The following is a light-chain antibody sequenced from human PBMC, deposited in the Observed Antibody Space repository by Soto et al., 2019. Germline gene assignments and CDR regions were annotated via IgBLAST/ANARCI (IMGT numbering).Light chain of an antibody. CDR1: RSIGNY. J-gene: IGKJ2*01. V-gene: IGKV1-39*01. CDR2: LTS. CDR3: QQSYSTPYS. Sequence: DIQMTQSPSSLSASVGDRVTITCRASRSIGNYLNWYQQKPESAPKLLIYLTSSLQSGVPSRFSGSGSGTDFTLSISSLQPEDFETYYCQQSYSTPYSFGQGTKVDIK.